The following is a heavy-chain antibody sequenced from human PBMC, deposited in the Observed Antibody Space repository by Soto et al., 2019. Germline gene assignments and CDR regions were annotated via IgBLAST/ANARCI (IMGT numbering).Heavy chain of an antibody. V-gene: IGHV3-23*01. J-gene: IGHJ4*02. CDR1: GFTFSSYA. CDR2: ISGSGGST. CDR3: AKALFDFDWLLPLNY. Sequence: GGSLRLSFAASGFTFSSYAMSWVRQAPGKGLEWVSAISGSGGSTYYADSVKGRFTISRDNSKNTLYLQMNSLRAEDTAVYYCAKALFDFDWLLPLNYWGQGTLVTVSS. D-gene: IGHD3-9*01.